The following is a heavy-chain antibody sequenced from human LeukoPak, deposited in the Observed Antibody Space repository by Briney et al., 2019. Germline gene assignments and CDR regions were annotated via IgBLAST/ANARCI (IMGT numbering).Heavy chain of an antibody. CDR2: IIPIFGTA. CDR1: GGTFSSYA. Sequence: SVKVSCKASGGTFSSYAISWVRQAPGQGLEWMGGIIPIFGTANYAQKFQGRVTMTADKSTSTAYMELSSLRSEDTAVYYCARDEWSAAAGTSYNWFDPWGQGTLVTVSS. CDR3: ARDEWSAAAGTSYNWFDP. D-gene: IGHD6-13*01. V-gene: IGHV1-69*06. J-gene: IGHJ5*02.